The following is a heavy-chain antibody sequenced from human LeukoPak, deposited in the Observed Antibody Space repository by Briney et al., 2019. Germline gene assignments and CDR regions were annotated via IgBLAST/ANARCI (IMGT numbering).Heavy chain of an antibody. CDR3: ARLHSGYDYIYLNGGYFDY. V-gene: IGHV4-39*07. CDR2: IYYSGST. J-gene: IGHJ4*02. Sequence: PSETLSLTCTVSGVSISSSSYYWDWIRQPPGKGLEGIGSIYYSGSTYYNPSLKSRVTISIDTSKNQFSLDLNSVTAADTAVFYCARLHSGYDYIYLNGGYFDYWGPGIVVTVSP. CDR1: GVSISSSSYY. D-gene: IGHD5-12*01.